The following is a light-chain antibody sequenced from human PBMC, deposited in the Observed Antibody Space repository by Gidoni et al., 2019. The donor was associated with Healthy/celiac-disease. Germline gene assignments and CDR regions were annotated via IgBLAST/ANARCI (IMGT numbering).Light chain of an antibody. CDR3: QQRSNRPT. Sequence: EIVLTQSPATLSLSPGERATLSCRASQSVSSYLAWYQQKPGQAPRLLIHDASNRATGIPARFSGSGSGTDFTLIISSLEPEDFAVYYCQQRSNRPTFGPGTKVDIK. CDR2: DAS. V-gene: IGKV3-11*01. J-gene: IGKJ3*01. CDR1: QSVSSY.